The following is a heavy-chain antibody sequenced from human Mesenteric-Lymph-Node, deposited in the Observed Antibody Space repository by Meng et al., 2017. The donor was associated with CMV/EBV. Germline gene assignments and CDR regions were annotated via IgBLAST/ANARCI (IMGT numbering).Heavy chain of an antibody. V-gene: IGHV1-18*04. CDR1: YIFSNYG. D-gene: IGHD2-2*01. Sequence: YIFSNYGICWVRQAPGQGLEWMGWISADNGNTKYAQKLQGRVTVTTDTSSGTAYMELRNLRSDDTAVYYCARTPSSFVVVPAAENDYWGQGTLVTVSS. CDR3: ARTPSSFVVVPAAENDY. J-gene: IGHJ4*02. CDR2: ISADNGNT.